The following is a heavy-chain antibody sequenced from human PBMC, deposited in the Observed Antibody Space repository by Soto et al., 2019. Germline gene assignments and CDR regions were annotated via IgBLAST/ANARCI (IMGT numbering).Heavy chain of an antibody. D-gene: IGHD1-26*01. CDR3: AREVVSPATSDAFDI. Sequence: SETLSLTCTVSGGSISSNNYFWSWIRQHPGKGLEWIGYISYTGSAYYSPSLEGRVTISVDMSKNQFSLRLNSVTAADTAMYYCAREVVSPATSDAFDIWGQGTMVTVSS. J-gene: IGHJ3*02. CDR2: ISYTGSA. V-gene: IGHV4-31*03. CDR1: GGSISSNNYF.